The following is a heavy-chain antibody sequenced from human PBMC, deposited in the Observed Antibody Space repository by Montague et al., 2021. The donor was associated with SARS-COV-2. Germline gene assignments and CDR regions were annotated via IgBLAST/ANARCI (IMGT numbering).Heavy chain of an antibody. Sequence: SLRLSCAASGFSFGGYAMSWVRQAPGKSLEWISGLSSDAGRTYYADSVKGRFFISRDNSKDTLVLNMNRVGVEDTAVYFCARTRGAPKRLPVTGISLDSWGQGTLVTVSS. V-gene: IGHV3-23*01. D-gene: IGHD1-1*01. CDR2: LSSDAGRT. CDR1: GFSFGGYA. CDR3: ARTRGAPKRLPVTGISLDS. J-gene: IGHJ4*02.